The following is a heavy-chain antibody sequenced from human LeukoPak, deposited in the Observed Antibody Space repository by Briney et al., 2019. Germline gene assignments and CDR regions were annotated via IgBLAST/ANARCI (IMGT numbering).Heavy chain of an antibody. CDR3: ATSGYSYGYSRYFQH. CDR1: GYTLTELS. V-gene: IGHV1-24*01. D-gene: IGHD5-18*01. J-gene: IGHJ1*01. CDR2: FDPEDGET. Sequence: ASVKVSCKVSGYTLTELSMHWVRQAPGKGLEWMGGFDPEDGETIYAQKFQGRVTMTEDTSTDTAYMELSSLRSEDTAVYYCATSGYSYGYSRYFQHWGQGTLVTVSS.